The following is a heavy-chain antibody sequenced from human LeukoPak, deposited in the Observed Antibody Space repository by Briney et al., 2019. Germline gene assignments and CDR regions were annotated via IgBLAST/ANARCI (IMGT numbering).Heavy chain of an antibody. CDR3: ARGGSTMIPLRAFDI. CDR2: ISSSSSTI. V-gene: IGHV3-48*01. Sequence: TGGSLRLSCAASGFTFSSYSMNWVRQAPGKGLEWVPYISSSSSTIYYADSVKGRFTISRDNAKNSLYLQMNSLRAEDTAVYYCARGGSTMIPLRAFDIWGQGTMVTVSS. D-gene: IGHD3-22*01. J-gene: IGHJ3*02. CDR1: GFTFSSYS.